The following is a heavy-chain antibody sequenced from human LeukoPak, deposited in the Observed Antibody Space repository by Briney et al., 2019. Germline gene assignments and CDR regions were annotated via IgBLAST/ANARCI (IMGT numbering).Heavy chain of an antibody. J-gene: IGHJ5*02. CDR1: GFTVSNNY. CDR2: IYSDGTT. V-gene: IGHV3-53*01. CDR3: ARGPQFSGPGWFDP. Sequence: GGSLRLFCAASGFTVSNNYMSWVRQAPGKKLEWVSDIYSDGTTFYADSVKGRFTISRDNTKDSLYLQMNSLRAEDTAIYYCARGPQFSGPGWFDPWGQGTLVTVSS. D-gene: IGHD3-10*01.